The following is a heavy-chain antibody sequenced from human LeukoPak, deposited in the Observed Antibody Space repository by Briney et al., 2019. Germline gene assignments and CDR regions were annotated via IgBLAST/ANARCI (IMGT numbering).Heavy chain of an antibody. CDR3: AKSGTKYTSSNFDS. J-gene: IGHJ4*02. Sequence: GGSLRLSCAASGFTFSGYGMHWVRQAPGKGLEWVAVISYEGTNKYYIESVKGRFTISRDNSKNTLYLQMNSLRAEDTAVYYCAKSGTKYTSSNFDSWGQGTLVTVSS. CDR2: ISYEGTNK. V-gene: IGHV3-30*18. D-gene: IGHD6-6*01. CDR1: GFTFSGYG.